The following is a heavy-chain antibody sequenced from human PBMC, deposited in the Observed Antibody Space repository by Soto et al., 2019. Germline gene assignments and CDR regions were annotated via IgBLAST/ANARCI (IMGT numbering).Heavy chain of an antibody. J-gene: IGHJ4*02. V-gene: IGHV1-24*01. CDR1: GYTLTELS. CDR3: ATSPRITMIVVASIDY. CDR2: FDPEDGEK. Sequence: ASVKVSCKVSGYTLTELSMHWVRQAPGKGLEWMGGFDPEDGEKIYAQKFQGRVTMTEDTSTDTAYMELSSLRSEDTAVYYCATSPRITMIVVASIDYWGQGTLVTVSS. D-gene: IGHD3-22*01.